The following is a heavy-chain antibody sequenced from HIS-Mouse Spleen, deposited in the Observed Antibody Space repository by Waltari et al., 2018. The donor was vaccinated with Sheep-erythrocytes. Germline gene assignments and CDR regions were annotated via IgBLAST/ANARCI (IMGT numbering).Heavy chain of an antibody. CDR3: ARVASGATFDY. V-gene: IGHV3-21*01. Sequence: EVQLVESGGGLVKPGGSLSLCCAASGFPFSSLSLNWVRQAPGKGLEWVSSISSSSSYIYYADSVKGRFTISRDNAKNSLYLQMNSLRAEDTAVYYCARVASGATFDYWGQGTLVTVSS. J-gene: IGHJ4*02. CDR1: GFPFSSLS. D-gene: IGHD1-26*01. CDR2: ISSSSSYI.